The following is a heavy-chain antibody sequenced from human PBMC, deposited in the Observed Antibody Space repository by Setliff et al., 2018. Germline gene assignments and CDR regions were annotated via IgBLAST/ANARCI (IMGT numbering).Heavy chain of an antibody. CDR3: ARDGVFYAMDF. Sequence: GGSLRLSCAASGFNFSINDMTYGMSWVRQAPGKGLQWVSSISSSSSYIYYADSVKGRFTISRDNAKNSLYLQMNSLRAEDSAVYYCARDGVFYAMDFWGQGTLVTVSS. J-gene: IGHJ4*02. CDR1: GFNFSINDMTYG. V-gene: IGHV3-21*01. D-gene: IGHD3-9*01. CDR2: ISSSSSYI.